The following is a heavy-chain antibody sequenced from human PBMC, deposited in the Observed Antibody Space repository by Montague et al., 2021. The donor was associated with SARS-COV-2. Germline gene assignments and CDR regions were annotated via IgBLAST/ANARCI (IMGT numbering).Heavy chain of an antibody. CDR1: GASISSRSYY. D-gene: IGHD3-3*01. J-gene: IGHJ4*02. CDR2: KYYSGRT. CDR3: ATVTPSITIFGVVQAYDFDD. Sequence: SETLSLTCTVSGASISSRSYYWGWIRQPPGKGLEWIGIKYYSGRTYYNPTLKSRVTISVDTSKNQFSLKLSSVTAAGTAVYFCATVTPSITIFGVVQAYDFDDWGQGTLVTVSS. V-gene: IGHV4-39*01.